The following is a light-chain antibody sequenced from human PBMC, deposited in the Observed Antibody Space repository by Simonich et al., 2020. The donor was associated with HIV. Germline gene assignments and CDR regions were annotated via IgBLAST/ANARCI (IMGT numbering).Light chain of an antibody. CDR1: SSNVVGYNY. J-gene: IGLJ3*02. CDR3: SSYAGSNNWV. CDR2: EVS. V-gene: IGLV2-8*01. Sequence: QSALTQPPSASGSPGQSVTISCTGTSSNVVGYNYVSWYQQHPGKAPTLMIYEVSKRPSGVPDRFSGSKSCNTASLTVSGLQAEDEADYYCSSYAGSNNWVFGGGTKLTVL.